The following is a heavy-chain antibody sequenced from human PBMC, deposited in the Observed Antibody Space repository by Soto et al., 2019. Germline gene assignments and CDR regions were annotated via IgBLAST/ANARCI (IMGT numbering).Heavy chain of an antibody. CDR2: IHAGNGKT. J-gene: IGHJ4*02. Sequence: QVQFVQSGAEVKRPGASVTVSCKASGYTFTSHAVHWVRQAPGERLECMGWIHAGNGKTKYSQSFQGRVTFTSDTSASTVYMELSSLKSEDTAVYYCARGGRVAAPSLDYWGQGTLVTVSS. CDR1: GYTFTSHA. V-gene: IGHV1-3*01. D-gene: IGHD6-6*01. CDR3: ARGGRVAAPSLDY.